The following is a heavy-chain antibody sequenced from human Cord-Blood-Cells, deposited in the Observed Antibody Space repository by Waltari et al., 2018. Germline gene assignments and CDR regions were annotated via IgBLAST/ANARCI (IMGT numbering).Heavy chain of an antibody. D-gene: IGHD1-1*01. J-gene: IGHJ4*02. CDR1: GGSISSYY. V-gene: IGHV4-59*01. CDR2: IYYSGST. CDR3: ARYRTGTFDY. Sequence: VQLQESGPGLVKPSETLSHTCTVPGGSISSYYRSWIRQPPGKGLEWIGYIYYSGSTNYNPSLKSRVTISVDTSKNQFSLKLSSVTAADTAVYYCARYRTGTFDYWGQGTLVTVSS.